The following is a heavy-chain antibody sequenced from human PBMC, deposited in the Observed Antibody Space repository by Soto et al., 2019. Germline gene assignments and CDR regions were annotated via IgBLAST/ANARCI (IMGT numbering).Heavy chain of an antibody. CDR2: IYSGGST. V-gene: IGHV3-66*01. CDR1: GFTVSSNY. D-gene: IGHD6-13*01. CDR3: ARGSQLEGYSSSWYYDFDY. Sequence: GGSLRLSCAASGFTVSSNYMSWVRQAPGKGLEWVSVIYSGGSTYYADSVKGRFTISRDNSKNTLYLQMNSLRAEDTAVYYCARGSQLEGYSSSWYYDFDYWGQGT. J-gene: IGHJ4*02.